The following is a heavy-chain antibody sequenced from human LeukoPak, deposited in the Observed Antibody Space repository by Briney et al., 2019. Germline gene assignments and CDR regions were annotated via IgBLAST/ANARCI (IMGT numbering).Heavy chain of an antibody. J-gene: IGHJ6*03. CDR2: IIPIFGTA. Sequence: GASVKVSCKASGYTFTGYYMHWVRQAAGQGLEWMGGIIPIFGTANYAQKFQGGVTITADESTSTAYMELSSLRSEDTAVYYCARGERYFDWLGYYYYYMDVWGKGTTVTISS. CDR1: GYTFTGYY. V-gene: IGHV1-69*13. D-gene: IGHD3-9*01. CDR3: ARGERYFDWLGYYYYYMDV.